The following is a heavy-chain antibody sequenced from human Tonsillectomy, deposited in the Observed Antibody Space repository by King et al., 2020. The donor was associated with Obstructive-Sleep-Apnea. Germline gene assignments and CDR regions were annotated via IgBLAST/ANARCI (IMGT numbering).Heavy chain of an antibody. Sequence: VQLVESGGGLVQPGGSLILSCAASGFTFSIHALSWVRQAPGMGLAWVTAIPGSGGGTYDADSVKGRFTISRDNTKNTLYVQMNSLRADDTAVYYCARDKVYYDSSGPSRYFDLWGRGTLVTVSS. J-gene: IGHJ2*01. CDR1: GFTFSIHA. CDR2: IPGSGGGT. V-gene: IGHV3-23*04. CDR3: ARDKVYYDSSGPSRYFDL. D-gene: IGHD3-22*01.